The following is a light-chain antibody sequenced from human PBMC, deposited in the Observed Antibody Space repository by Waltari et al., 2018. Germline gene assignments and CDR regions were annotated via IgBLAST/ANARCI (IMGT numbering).Light chain of an antibody. CDR2: EVN. V-gene: IGLV2-14*03. J-gene: IGLJ3*02. Sequence: QSALTQPASVSGSPGQSITITCTGTSSDVGGYNHVSWYQQHPRKVPKLVIYEVNHRPAGVSNRFSGYKSGNTASRTISGLQAEDEADYYCNSYTTSRSFWVFGGGTKLTVL. CDR1: SSDVGGYNH. CDR3: NSYTTSRSFWV.